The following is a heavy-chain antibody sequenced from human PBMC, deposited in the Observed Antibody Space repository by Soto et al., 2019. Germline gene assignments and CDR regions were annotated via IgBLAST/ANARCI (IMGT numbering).Heavy chain of an antibody. CDR1: GFTFSNAW. CDR3: TTDPYYYDSSGYYPDDY. J-gene: IGHJ4*02. Sequence: GGTLSLSCAASGFTFSNAWMNWVRQAPGKGLEWVGRIKSKTDGGATDYAAPVKGRFTVSRDDLKNMLYLQMDSLKTEDTAVYYCTTDPYYYDSSGYYPDDYWGQGTLVTVSS. D-gene: IGHD3-22*01. CDR2: IKSKTDGGAT. V-gene: IGHV3-15*07.